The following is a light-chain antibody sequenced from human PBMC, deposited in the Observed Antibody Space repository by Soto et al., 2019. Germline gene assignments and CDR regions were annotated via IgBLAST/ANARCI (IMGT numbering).Light chain of an antibody. V-gene: IGKV3-20*01. CDR2: DAS. J-gene: IGKJ4*01. CDR1: QSVSSSS. CDR3: QQYGTSPELT. Sequence: EIVLTQSPGTLSLSPGETATLSCRASQSVSSSSLAWYQQKPGQAPRLLIYDASSRATGIPDRFSGSGSGTDFTLTISRLEPEDFAVYYCQQYGTSPELTFGGGTKVEIE.